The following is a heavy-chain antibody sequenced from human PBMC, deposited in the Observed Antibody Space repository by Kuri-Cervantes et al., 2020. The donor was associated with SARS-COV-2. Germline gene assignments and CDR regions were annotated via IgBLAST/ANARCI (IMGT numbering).Heavy chain of an antibody. Sequence: ASVKVSCKASGYTFTSYAMHWVRQAPGQRLEWMGWISAYNGNTNYAQKLQGRVTMTTDTSTSTAYMELRSLRSDDTAVYYCASWGRDMTTVTWVDYWGQGTLVTVS. CDR2: ISAYNGNT. CDR3: ASWGRDMTTVTWVDY. CDR1: GYTFTSYA. D-gene: IGHD4-17*01. V-gene: IGHV1-18*01. J-gene: IGHJ4*02.